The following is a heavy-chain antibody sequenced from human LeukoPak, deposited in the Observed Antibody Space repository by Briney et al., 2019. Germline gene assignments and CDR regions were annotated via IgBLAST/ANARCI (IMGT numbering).Heavy chain of an antibody. Sequence: GGSLRLSCAASGFTFRDYYMSWIRQAPGKGLEWLSYISNSGTTVDYSDSVLGRFTTSRDNAKKSVFLQLDSLRAEDTAVYYCARGSSYGYDYNYMDVWGKGTTVTVSS. CDR3: ARGSSYGYDYNYMDV. J-gene: IGHJ6*03. CDR1: GFTFRDYY. CDR2: ISNSGTTV. V-gene: IGHV3-11*04. D-gene: IGHD5-18*01.